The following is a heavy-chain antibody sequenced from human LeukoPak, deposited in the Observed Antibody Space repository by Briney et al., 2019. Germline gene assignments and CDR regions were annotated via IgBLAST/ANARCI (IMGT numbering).Heavy chain of an antibody. D-gene: IGHD6-13*01. Sequence: ASVKVTFKGSGFAFTNNSFTWVRHGPGQGLELVWLISTNNGDTNYAQEDQGRVTMTTDTSTGTAYMELRSLRSDDTAVYYCARIAERQLAYYFDYWGQGTLVTVAS. CDR3: ARIAERQLAYYFDY. CDR1: GFAFTNNS. V-gene: IGHV1-18*01. J-gene: IGHJ4*02. CDR2: ISTNNGDT.